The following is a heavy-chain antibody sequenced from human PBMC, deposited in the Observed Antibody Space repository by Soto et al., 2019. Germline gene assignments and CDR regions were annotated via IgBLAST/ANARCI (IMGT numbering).Heavy chain of an antibody. J-gene: IGHJ4*02. CDR1: GGSISSGGYS. CDR3: ARGAPVVNDY. D-gene: IGHD3-22*01. Sequence: QLQLQESGSGLVKPSQTLSLTCAASGGSISSGGYSWRWIRQPPGKGLEWIGYIYHSGSTYYNPPRKSRVTLSVDRSKNQFSLKLRSVTAADTAVYYCARGAPVVNDYWGQGTLVTVSS. CDR2: IYHSGST. V-gene: IGHV4-30-2*01.